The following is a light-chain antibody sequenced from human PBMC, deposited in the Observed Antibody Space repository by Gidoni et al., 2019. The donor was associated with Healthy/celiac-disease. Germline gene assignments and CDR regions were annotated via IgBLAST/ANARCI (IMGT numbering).Light chain of an antibody. CDR3: QPFNSYPLT. CDR1: QGISSA. Sequence: AIQLTQSPSSLSASVGDRVTITCRASQGISSALAWYQQKPGKAPKLLIYDASSLESGVPSRFSGRGSGTDFTLPISSLQPEDFSTYYCQPFNSYPLTFGGGTKVEIK. V-gene: IGKV1-13*02. CDR2: DAS. J-gene: IGKJ4*01.